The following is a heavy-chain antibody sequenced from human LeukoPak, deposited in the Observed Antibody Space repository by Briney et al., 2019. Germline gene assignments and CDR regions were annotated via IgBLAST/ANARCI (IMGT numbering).Heavy chain of an antibody. J-gene: IGHJ6*02. CDR2: ISGSGGST. V-gene: IGHV3-23*01. CDR3: AKAPPSSYYYYYGMDV. D-gene: IGHD6-13*01. Sequence: PGGSLRLSCAASGFTFSSYAMSWVRQAPGKGLEWVSAISGSGGSTYYADSVKGRSTISRDISKNTLYLQMNSLRAEDTAVYYCAKAPPSSYYYYYGMDVWGQGTTVTVSS. CDR1: GFTFSSYA.